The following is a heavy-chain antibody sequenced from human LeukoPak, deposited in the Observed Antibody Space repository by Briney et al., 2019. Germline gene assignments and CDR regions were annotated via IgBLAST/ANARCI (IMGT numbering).Heavy chain of an antibody. CDR2: MSFDGSHE. CDR1: GLTFSNSA. J-gene: IGHJ4*02. V-gene: IGHV3-30*04. Sequence: GGSLRLSCVASGLTFSNSAMHGVRQAPGKGLDWVAIMSFDGSHERYGDSVKGRFTLSRDNSKNTLYLQINSLRTEDTAVYYCARDRIGDGIYYWGQGTLVTVSS. D-gene: IGHD2-8*01. CDR3: ARDRIGDGIYY.